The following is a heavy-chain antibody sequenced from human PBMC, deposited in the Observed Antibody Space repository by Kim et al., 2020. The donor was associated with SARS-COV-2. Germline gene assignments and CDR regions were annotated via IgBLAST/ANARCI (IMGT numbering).Heavy chain of an antibody. J-gene: IGHJ3*02. Sequence: GGSLRLSCAASGFTFSSYSMNWVRQAPGKGLEWVSSISSSSYIYYADSVKGRFTISRDNAKNSLYLQMNSLRAEDTAVYYCARDRVDTARADDAFDIWGQGTMVTVSS. CDR3: ARDRVDTARADDAFDI. D-gene: IGHD5-18*01. CDR1: GFTFSSYS. CDR2: ISSSSYI. V-gene: IGHV3-21*01.